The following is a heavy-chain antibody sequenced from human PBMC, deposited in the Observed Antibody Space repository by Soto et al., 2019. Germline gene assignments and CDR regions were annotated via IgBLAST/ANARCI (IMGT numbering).Heavy chain of an antibody. J-gene: IGHJ6*02. CDR2: IYHSGST. V-gene: IGHV4-38-2*01. Sequence: SETLSLTCAVSGYSISSGYYWGWIRQPPGKGLEWIGSIYHSGSTYYNPSLKSRVTISVDTSKNQFSLKLSSVTAADTAVYYCARVYGSSWYNYYYYYYGMDVWGQGTTVTVSS. CDR1: GYSISSGYY. CDR3: ARVYGSSWYNYYYYYYGMDV. D-gene: IGHD6-13*01.